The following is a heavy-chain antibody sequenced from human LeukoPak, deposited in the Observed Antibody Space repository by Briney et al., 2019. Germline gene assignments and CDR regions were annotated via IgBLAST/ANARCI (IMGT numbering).Heavy chain of an antibody. V-gene: IGHV4-59*01. Sequence: SETLSLTCTVSGGSISSYYWSWIRQPPGKGLEWIGYIYYSGSTNYNPSLKSRVTISVDTSKNQFSLKLSSVTAADTAVYYCARQAALNYYYYMDVWGLGTTVTVSS. CDR3: ARQAALNYYYYMDV. J-gene: IGHJ6*03. D-gene: IGHD6-25*01. CDR1: GGSISSYY. CDR2: IYYSGST.